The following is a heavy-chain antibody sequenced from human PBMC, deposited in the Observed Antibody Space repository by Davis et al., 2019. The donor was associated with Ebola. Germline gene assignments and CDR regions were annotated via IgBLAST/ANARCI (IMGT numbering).Heavy chain of an antibody. CDR1: GGSISSSSYY. D-gene: IGHD3-3*01. V-gene: IGHV4-39*01. Sequence: MPSETLSLTCTLSGGSISSSSYYWGWIRQPPGKGLEWIGGIYYSGSTYYNPSLKSRVTISVDTSKNQFSLKRSSVTAADTAVYYCARAHRITIFGVVTGPWGQGTLVTVSS. J-gene: IGHJ5*02. CDR2: IYYSGST. CDR3: ARAHRITIFGVVTGP.